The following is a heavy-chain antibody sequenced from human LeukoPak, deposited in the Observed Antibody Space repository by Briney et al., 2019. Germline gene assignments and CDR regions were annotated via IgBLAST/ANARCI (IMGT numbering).Heavy chain of an antibody. D-gene: IGHD2-8*02. Sequence: GGSLRLSCAASGLTFSSYAMSWVRQAPGKGLEWVSAISGSGGSTYYADSVKGRFTISRDNAKNSLYLQMNSLRVEDTAVYYCASYLYWWSDLGYWGQGTLVTVSS. CDR1: GLTFSSYA. CDR3: ASYLYWWSDLGY. CDR2: ISGSGGST. V-gene: IGHV3-23*01. J-gene: IGHJ4*02.